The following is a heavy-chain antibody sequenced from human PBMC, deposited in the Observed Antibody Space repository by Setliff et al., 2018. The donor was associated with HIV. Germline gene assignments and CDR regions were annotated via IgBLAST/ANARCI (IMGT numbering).Heavy chain of an antibody. CDR1: GFTFDDYA. D-gene: IGHD3-10*01. Sequence: SCAASGFTFDDYAMHWVRQAPGKGLEWVSSISWNSGTIDYADSVKGRFTISRDNAKNSLYLQMNSLRTGDMALYYCARDFSGLLHDQIDAFNIWGQGTMVTVSS. CDR3: ARDFSGLLHDQIDAFNI. CDR2: ISWNSGTI. J-gene: IGHJ3*02. V-gene: IGHV3-9*03.